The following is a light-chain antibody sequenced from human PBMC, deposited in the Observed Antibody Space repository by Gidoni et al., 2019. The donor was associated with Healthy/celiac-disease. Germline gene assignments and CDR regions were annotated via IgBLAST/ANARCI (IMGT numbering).Light chain of an antibody. J-gene: IGLJ7*01. CDR1: ALQKQY. V-gene: IGLV3-25*03. CDR2: KDS. Sequence: SYELTQPPSVSVSPGQTARITCSGDALQKQYAYWYQQKPGQAPVLVIYKDSERPSGIPERFSGSSSGTTVTLTISGVQAEDEADYYCQSADSSGTHAVFGGGTQLTVL. CDR3: QSADSSGTHAV.